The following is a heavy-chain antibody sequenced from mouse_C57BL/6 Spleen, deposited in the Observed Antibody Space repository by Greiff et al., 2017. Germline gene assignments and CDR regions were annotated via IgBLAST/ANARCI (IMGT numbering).Heavy chain of an antibody. CDR1: GYTFTSYW. D-gene: IGHD1-1*01. J-gene: IGHJ2*01. CDR3: ATITTVVATGDY. Sequence: QVHVKQPGAELVKPGASVKLSCKASGYTFTSYWMHWVKQRPGQGLEWIGMIHPNSGSTNYNEKFKSKATLTVDKSSSTAYMQLSSLTSEDSAVYYCATITTVVATGDYWGQGTTLTVSS. CDR2: IHPNSGST. V-gene: IGHV1-64*01.